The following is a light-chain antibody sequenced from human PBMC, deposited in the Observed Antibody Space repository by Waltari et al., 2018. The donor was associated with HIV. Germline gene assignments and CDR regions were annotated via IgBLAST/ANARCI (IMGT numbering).Light chain of an antibody. Sequence: QSALTQPASVSGSPGQSITIYCTETSSDLDVYHYVFWYQQPPAQAPQLLISDVSNRPSGVSNRFSGSKSGNTASLTISGLQAEDEATYYCSSYTASNTLVFGGGTKLTVL. CDR2: DVS. V-gene: IGLV2-14*03. J-gene: IGLJ3*02. CDR3: SSYTASNTLV. CDR1: SSDLDVYHY.